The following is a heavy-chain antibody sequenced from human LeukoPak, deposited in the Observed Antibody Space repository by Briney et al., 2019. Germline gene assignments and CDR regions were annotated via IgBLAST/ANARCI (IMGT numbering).Heavy chain of an antibody. CDR3: ARLGGSYGMDV. CDR2: IFFSGTT. D-gene: IGHD3-16*01. J-gene: IGHJ6*02. Sequence: SQTLSLTCTVSGGSISSGGYCWSWIRQHPGKGLEWIASIFFSGTTYYTPSLKSRLTISVDTSKNQFSLQLSSVTAADTAVYYCARLGGSYGMDVWGQGTTVTVSS. V-gene: IGHV4-30-2*03. CDR1: GGSISSGGYC.